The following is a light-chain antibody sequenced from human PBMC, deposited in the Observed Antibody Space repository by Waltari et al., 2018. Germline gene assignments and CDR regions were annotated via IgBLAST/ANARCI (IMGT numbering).Light chain of an antibody. J-gene: IGLJ1*01. CDR2: DVY. V-gene: IGLV2-11*01. CDR3: SSIAGTYSYV. CDR1: STDIGTYNY. Sequence: QSALAQPRSVSGSPGQSVTISCAGSSTDIGTYNYVSWYQQHPDKAPKLIVVDVYKRPSGVPDRFSGSKSGNTASLTISDLQAEDEADYYCSSIAGTYSYVFGGGTQVIVL.